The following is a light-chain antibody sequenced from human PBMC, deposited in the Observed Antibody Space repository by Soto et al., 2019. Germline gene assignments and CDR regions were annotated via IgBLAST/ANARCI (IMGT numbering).Light chain of an antibody. Sequence: DIQMTQSPSTLSASVGDRVTITCRASQSISSWLAWYQQKPGKAPKLLIYKTSNLESGVPSRFSGSGSGTEFSLTISSLQPDDFATYYCQQSYSSPPTFGQVTKVEIK. CDR3: QQSYSSPPT. CDR1: QSISSW. V-gene: IGKV1-5*03. CDR2: KTS. J-gene: IGKJ1*01.